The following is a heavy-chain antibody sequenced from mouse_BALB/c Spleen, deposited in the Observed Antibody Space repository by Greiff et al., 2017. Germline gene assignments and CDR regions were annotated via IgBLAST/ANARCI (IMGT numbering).Heavy chain of an antibody. CDR2: IFPGTGTT. D-gene: IGHD2-1*01. J-gene: IGHJ3*01. CDR3: TREKNYGNPFAY. CDR1: GYTFTSYW. Sequence: QVQLQQSGAELVKPGASVKLSCKTSGYTFTSYWIQWVKQRPGQGLGWIGEIFPGTGTTYYNEKFKGKATLTIDTSSSTAYMQLSSLTSEDSAVYYCTREKNYGNPFAYWGQGTLVTVSA. V-gene: IGHV1S132*01.